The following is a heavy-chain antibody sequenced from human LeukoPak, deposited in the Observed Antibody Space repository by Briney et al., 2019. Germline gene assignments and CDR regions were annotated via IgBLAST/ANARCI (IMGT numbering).Heavy chain of an antibody. Sequence: GASVKVSCKASGYTFTSYAMNWVRQAPGQGLEWMGWINTNTGDPTYAQGFTGRFVFSLDTSVSTAYLQISSLKSDDTAVYYCARGLATAPPSRGAFDIWGQGTMVTVSS. V-gene: IGHV7-4-1*02. CDR3: ARGLATAPPSRGAFDI. CDR1: GYTFTSYA. J-gene: IGHJ3*02. CDR2: INTNTGDP.